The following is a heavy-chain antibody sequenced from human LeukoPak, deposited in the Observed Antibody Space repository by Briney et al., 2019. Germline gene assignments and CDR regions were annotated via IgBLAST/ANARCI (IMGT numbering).Heavy chain of an antibody. J-gene: IGHJ4*02. CDR3: ARGKVYGDYGPTTFDY. V-gene: IGHV4-59*01. D-gene: IGHD4-17*01. Sequence: SETLSLTCTVSGDSINNYYWSWIRQPPGKGLEWIGYIYYSGSTNYNPSLKSRVSISVDTSKNQFSLKLSSVTAADTAVYYCARGKVYGDYGPTTFDYWGQGTLVTVSS. CDR1: GDSINNYY. CDR2: IYYSGST.